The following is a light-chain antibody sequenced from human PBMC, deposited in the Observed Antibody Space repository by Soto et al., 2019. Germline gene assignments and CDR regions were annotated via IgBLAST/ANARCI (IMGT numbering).Light chain of an antibody. CDR1: QDISHY. CDR2: DAS. V-gene: IGKV1-33*01. J-gene: IGKJ4*01. CDR3: QQWVT. Sequence: DLQMTQSPSSLSASVGDRVTITCKASQDISHYLNWYQQKPGKAPKLLIYDASKLETGVPSRFSGSGSGTDFTFTISRLQPEDIATYYCQQWVTFGGGTRVDIK.